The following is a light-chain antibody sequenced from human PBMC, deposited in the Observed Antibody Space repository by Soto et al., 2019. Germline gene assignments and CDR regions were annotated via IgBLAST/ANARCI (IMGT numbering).Light chain of an antibody. CDR3: QQYGSSPLT. CDR2: GAS. Sequence: EIVLTQSPDTLSLSPGERATLSCRASQSVSSSSLAWYQQRVGQAPRLLIYGASTRAPGIPDKFSGGGSGTAFVLTISRLESEDFVVYYCQQYGSSPLTFGGGTKVEIK. V-gene: IGKV3-20*01. CDR1: QSVSSSS. J-gene: IGKJ4*01.